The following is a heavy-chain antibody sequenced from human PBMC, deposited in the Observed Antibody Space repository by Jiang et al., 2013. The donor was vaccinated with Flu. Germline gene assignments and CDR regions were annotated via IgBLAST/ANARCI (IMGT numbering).Heavy chain of an antibody. V-gene: IGHV4-39*01. D-gene: IGHD5-18*01. CDR3: ARSHSGFTYGSYFDY. CDR1: DGSISNKNYY. Sequence: KPSETLSLTCNVSDGSISNKNYYWAWIRQPPGKGLEWIGRVYYSGSASSTPSLKSRVTISVDMSNNQFSLRLSSVTAADTAVYYCARSHSGFTYGSYFDYWGQGTQVTVSS. CDR2: VYYSGSA. J-gene: IGHJ4*02.